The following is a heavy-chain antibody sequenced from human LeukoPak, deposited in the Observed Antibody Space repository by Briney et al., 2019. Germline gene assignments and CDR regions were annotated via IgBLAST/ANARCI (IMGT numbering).Heavy chain of an antibody. V-gene: IGHV4-39*07. D-gene: IGHD2-2*02. CDR1: GGSISSSSYY. Sequence: PSGTLSLTCTVSGGSISSSSYYWGWIRQPPGKGLEWIGSIYYSGSTYYSPSLKSRVTISVDTSKNQFSLKLSSVTAADTAVYYCAGYHIVVVPAAIFGWFDPWGQGTLVTVSS. CDR2: IYYSGST. J-gene: IGHJ5*02. CDR3: AGYHIVVVPAAIFGWFDP.